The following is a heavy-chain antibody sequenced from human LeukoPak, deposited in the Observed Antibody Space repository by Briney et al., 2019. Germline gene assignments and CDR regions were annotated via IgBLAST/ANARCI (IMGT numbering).Heavy chain of an antibody. CDR2: IYYSGST. Sequence: SETLSLTCTVSGGSISSSSYYWGWIRQPPGKGLEWIGSIYYSGSTYYNPSLKGRVTISVDTSKNQFSLKLSSVTAADTAVYYCARPISEWELLEAGAFDIWGQGTMVTVSS. CDR3: ARPISEWELLEAGAFDI. V-gene: IGHV4-39*01. CDR1: GGSISSSSYY. D-gene: IGHD1-26*01. J-gene: IGHJ3*02.